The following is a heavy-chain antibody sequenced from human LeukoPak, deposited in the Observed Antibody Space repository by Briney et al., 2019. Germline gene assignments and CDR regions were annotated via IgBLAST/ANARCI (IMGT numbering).Heavy chain of an antibody. D-gene: IGHD2-15*01. V-gene: IGHV3-23*01. Sequence: GGSLRLSCAASGFTFSSYAMSWVRQAPGKGLKGVSAISGSGGSTYYADSVKGRFTISRDNSKNTLYLQMNSLRAEDTAVYYCAKNIVVVVAAANSWGQGTLVTVSS. CDR3: AKNIVVVVAAANS. CDR1: GFTFSSYA. J-gene: IGHJ4*02. CDR2: ISGSGGST.